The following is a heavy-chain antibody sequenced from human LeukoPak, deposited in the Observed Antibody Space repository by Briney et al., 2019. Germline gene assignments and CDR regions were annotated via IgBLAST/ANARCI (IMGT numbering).Heavy chain of an antibody. CDR2: INPNSGGT. CDR1: GYNFIAYY. CDR3: ASEVPGDLAY. Sequence: VASVKVSCKASGYNFIAYYIHWVRQAPGQGLEWMGRINPNSGGTNYAQKFQGRVIMTRDTSISTAYMELLILTSDDAAMYYCASEVPGDLAYWGQGTLVTVSS. V-gene: IGHV1-2*06. J-gene: IGHJ4*02. D-gene: IGHD3-10*01.